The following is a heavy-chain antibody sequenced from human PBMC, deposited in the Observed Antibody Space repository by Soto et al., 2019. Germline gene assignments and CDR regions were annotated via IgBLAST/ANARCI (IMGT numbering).Heavy chain of an antibody. CDR3: ARDRYCSSAYCYGAFYM. V-gene: IGHV3-66*01. J-gene: IGHJ3*02. CDR2: IYTSGST. Sequence: EVPLVESGGGLVQPGGSLRLSCAASGFTVSSNYMSWVRQAPGKGLEWISIIYTSGSTYYADSVKGRFTISRDKNTLYLQLNSLRVEVTAVYYCARDRYCSSAYCYGAFYMWGQGTMVTVSS. D-gene: IGHD2-2*01. CDR1: GFTVSSNY.